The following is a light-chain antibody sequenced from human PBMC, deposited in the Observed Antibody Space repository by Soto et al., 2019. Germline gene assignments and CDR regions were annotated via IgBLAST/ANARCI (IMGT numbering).Light chain of an antibody. CDR2: GAS. J-gene: IGKJ1*01. CDR1: QSVSGK. CDR3: QQYDSSPRT. V-gene: IGKV3-20*01. Sequence: EVLMTQSPATLSVSPGERATLSCRASQSVSGKLAWYQQKPGQAPRLLISGASSRATGIPDRFSGSGSGTDFTLTISRLEPEDFAVYYCQQYDSSPRTFGQGTKVDIK.